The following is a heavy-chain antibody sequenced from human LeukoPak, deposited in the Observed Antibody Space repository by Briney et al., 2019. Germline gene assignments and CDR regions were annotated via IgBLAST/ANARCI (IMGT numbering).Heavy chain of an antibody. CDR2: ISAYNGNT. CDR1: GYTFTSYG. Sequence: ASVKVSCKASGYTFTSYGISWVRQAPGQGLEWMGWISAYNGNTNYAQKLQGRVTMTTDTSTSTAYMELRSLRSDDAAVYYCARGHYYDSLYYMDVWGKGTTVTVSS. V-gene: IGHV1-18*01. J-gene: IGHJ6*03. CDR3: ARGHYYDSLYYMDV. D-gene: IGHD3-22*01.